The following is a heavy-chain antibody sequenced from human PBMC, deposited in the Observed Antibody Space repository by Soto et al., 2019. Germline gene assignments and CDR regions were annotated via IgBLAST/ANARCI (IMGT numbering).Heavy chain of an antibody. Sequence: EVQLLESGGGLVQPGGSLRLSCAASGFTFSSYAMSWVRQAPGKGLEWVSGISGSGGSTYYADSVKGRFTISRDNSKNTLYLQMNSLRAEDTAGYYCAKNWRIGAAGNDYGMDVWGQGTTVTVSS. D-gene: IGHD6-13*01. J-gene: IGHJ6*02. CDR3: AKNWRIGAAGNDYGMDV. CDR1: GFTFSSYA. V-gene: IGHV3-23*01. CDR2: ISGSGGST.